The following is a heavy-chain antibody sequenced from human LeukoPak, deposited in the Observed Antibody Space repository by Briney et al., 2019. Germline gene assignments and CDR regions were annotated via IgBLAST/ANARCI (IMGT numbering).Heavy chain of an antibody. Sequence: GSLRLSCAASGFTFSNYAMTWVRHAPGKGLEWVSSISASGDNTFYANSVKGRFTISRDNSKNILYVQMNSLRAEDTAIYYCAKDLDTADPRGVIDYWGQGTLVTVSS. D-gene: IGHD5-18*01. V-gene: IGHV3-23*01. CDR1: GFTFSNYA. CDR3: AKDLDTADPRGVIDY. J-gene: IGHJ4*02. CDR2: ISASGDNT.